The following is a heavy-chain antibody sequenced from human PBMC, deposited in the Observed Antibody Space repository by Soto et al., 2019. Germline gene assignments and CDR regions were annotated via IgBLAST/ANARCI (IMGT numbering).Heavy chain of an antibody. V-gene: IGHV1-8*01. CDR2: MNPNSGNT. D-gene: IGHD3-16*02. J-gene: IGHJ4*02. Sequence: GASVTVSCKASGYTFTSYDINWVRQDTGQGLEWMGWMNPNSGNTGYAQKFQGRVTMTRNTSISTAYMELSSLRSEDTAVYYCARGRDFDYIWGSYRPAYFDYWGQGTLVTVSS. CDR3: ARGRDFDYIWGSYRPAYFDY. CDR1: GYTFTSYD.